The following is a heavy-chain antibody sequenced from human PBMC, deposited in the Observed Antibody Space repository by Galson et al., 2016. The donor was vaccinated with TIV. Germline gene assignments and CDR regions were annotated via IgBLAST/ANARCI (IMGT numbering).Heavy chain of an antibody. CDR2: INSDGSTT. D-gene: IGHD3-22*01. V-gene: IGHV3-74*01. CDR1: GFTISSDW. CDR3: ARVKYDSSGYYFNWFDP. Sequence: SLRLSCAASGFTISSDWMHWVRQAPGKGLVWVSRINSDGSTTYYAHSVKGRFTISRDNAKNTLYLQMNSLRVEDTAVYYCARVKYDSSGYYFNWFDPWGQGTLVTVSS. J-gene: IGHJ5*02.